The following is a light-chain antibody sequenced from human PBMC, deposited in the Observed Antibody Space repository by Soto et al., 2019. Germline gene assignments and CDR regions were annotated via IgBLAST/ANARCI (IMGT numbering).Light chain of an antibody. CDR1: QSVSSN. Sequence: EIVMTQSPATLSVSPGERATLSCRARQSVSSNLAWYQQKPGQAPRLLIYGASTRATGIPARFSRSGSVTEFTLTISSRQSEDFAIYYCQQYNNWLPLTFGGGTKVEIQ. CDR3: QQYNNWLPLT. V-gene: IGKV3-15*01. J-gene: IGKJ4*02. CDR2: GAS.